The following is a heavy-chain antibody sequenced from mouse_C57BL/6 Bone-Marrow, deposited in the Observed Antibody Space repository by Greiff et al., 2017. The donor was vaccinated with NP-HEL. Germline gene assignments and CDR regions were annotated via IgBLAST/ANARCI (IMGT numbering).Heavy chain of an antibody. V-gene: IGHV1-81*01. D-gene: IGHD2-1*01. Sequence: VQLQQSGAELARPGASVKLSCKASGYTFTSYGISWVKQRTGQGLEWIGEIYPRSGNTYYNEKFKGKATLTADKSSSTAYMELRSLTSEDSAVYFCARYGNYWFAYWGQGTLGTVSA. CDR2: IYPRSGNT. CDR3: ARYGNYWFAY. J-gene: IGHJ3*01. CDR1: GYTFTSYG.